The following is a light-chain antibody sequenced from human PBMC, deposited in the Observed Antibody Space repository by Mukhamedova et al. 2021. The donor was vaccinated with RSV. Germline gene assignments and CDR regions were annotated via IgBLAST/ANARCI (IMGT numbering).Light chain of an antibody. CDR1: QSLSSNY. V-gene: IGKV3-20*01. J-gene: IGKJ3*01. CDR3: QQYVSPQIT. Sequence: RASQSLSSNYIAWYQQKPGQAPRLLIYGAASRATGTPDRFSGSGSGTDFILTISSLEPEDFAVYYCQQYVSPQITFGPGTKVDF. CDR2: GAA.